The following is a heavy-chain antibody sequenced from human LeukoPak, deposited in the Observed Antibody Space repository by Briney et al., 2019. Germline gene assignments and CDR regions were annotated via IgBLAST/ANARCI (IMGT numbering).Heavy chain of an antibody. CDR1: GGSISSYY. CDR3: ARRTRIGGTFDY. J-gene: IGHJ4*02. CDR2: IYHSGST. Sequence: SETLSLTCTVSGGSISSYYWSWIRQPPGKGLEWIGYIYHSGSTNYNPSLKSRVTISVDTSKNQFSLKLSSVTAADTAVYYCARRTRIGGTFDYWGQGTLVTVSS. V-gene: IGHV4-59*01. D-gene: IGHD1-14*01.